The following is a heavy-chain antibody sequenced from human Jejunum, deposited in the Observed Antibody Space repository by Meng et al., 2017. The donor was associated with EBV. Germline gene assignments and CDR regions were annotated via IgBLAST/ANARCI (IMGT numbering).Heavy chain of an antibody. CDR3: ARDQGRDYDSSTYYTH. CDR1: GGTFSSYV. Sequence: QVPLVQSGAEVKKAGSSVKVSCKASGGTFSSYVINWVRQAPGQGLEWMGGIIPIFGRTNYALEFQDRVTITADKFTSTVYMEMSSLKSEDTAVYYCARDQGRDYDSSTYYTHWGRGTLVTVSS. D-gene: IGHD3-22*01. V-gene: IGHV1-69*06. CDR2: IIPIFGRT. J-gene: IGHJ4*02.